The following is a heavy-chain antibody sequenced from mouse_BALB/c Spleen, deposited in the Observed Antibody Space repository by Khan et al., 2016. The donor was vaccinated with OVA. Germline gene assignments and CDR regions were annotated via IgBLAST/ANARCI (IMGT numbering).Heavy chain of an antibody. CDR2: IWGGGGT. Sequence: QVQLKESGPGLVAPSQSLSITCTVSGFSLSRYNIHWVRQPPGKGLEWLGMIWGGGGTDYNSTLKSRLSISKDNSKRQVVLKMNSLQTDDTARYYCARAYYRYDGYYAMDYWGQGTSVTVSS. CDR3: ARAYYRYDGYYAMDY. D-gene: IGHD2-14*01. J-gene: IGHJ4*01. V-gene: IGHV2-6-4*01. CDR1: GFSLSRYN.